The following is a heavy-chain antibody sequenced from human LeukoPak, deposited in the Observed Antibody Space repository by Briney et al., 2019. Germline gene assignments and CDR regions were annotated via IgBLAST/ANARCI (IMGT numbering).Heavy chain of an antibody. CDR3: AGGLKTDY. CDR1: GGSTSTSNYS. V-gene: IGHV4-39*01. CDR2: IYYSGST. J-gene: IGHJ4*02. Sequence: PSETLSLTCTVSGGSTSTSNYSWGWIRRPPGKGLEWIGSIYYSGSTYYNPSLKSRVTISVDTSKNQFSLKLSSVTAADTAVYYCAGGLKTDYWGQGTLVTVSS. D-gene: IGHD3-16*01.